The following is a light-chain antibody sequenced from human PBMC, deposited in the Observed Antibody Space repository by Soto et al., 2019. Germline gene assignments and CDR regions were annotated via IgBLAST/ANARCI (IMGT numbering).Light chain of an antibody. CDR2: DAS. J-gene: IGKJ4*01. V-gene: IGKV1-5*01. Sequence: RTQAADNMSASVAGRDTIPSRASQSVRSWLAWYQQKPGTAPKLLIFDASRLESGVPSRFSGSASGTEFTLTIISLQPADYATYYCQPYDKYPLTFCGGTKVDI. CDR3: QPYDKYPLT. CDR1: QSVRSW.